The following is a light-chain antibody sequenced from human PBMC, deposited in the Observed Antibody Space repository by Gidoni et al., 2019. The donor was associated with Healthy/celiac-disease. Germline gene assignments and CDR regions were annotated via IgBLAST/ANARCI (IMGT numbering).Light chain of an antibody. Sequence: DIQMTQSPSSLSASVGDRVTITCQASQDISNYLNWYQQKPGKAPKLLIYDASNLETVVPSRFSGSGSGTDFTFTISSLQPEDIATYYCQQYDNLPPGTFGGGTKVEIK. CDR2: DAS. J-gene: IGKJ4*01. CDR1: QDISNY. V-gene: IGKV1-33*01. CDR3: QQYDNLPPGT.